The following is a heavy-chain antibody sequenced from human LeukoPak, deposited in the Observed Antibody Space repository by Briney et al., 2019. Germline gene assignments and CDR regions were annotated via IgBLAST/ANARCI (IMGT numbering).Heavy chain of an antibody. CDR1: GGSVCSGSYY. Sequence: SETLSLTCTVSGGSVCSGSYYWSWIRQPPGKGLEWIGYIYYSGSTNYNPSLKSRVTISVDTSKNQFSLRLSSVTAADTAVFYCASLYCSSTSCYFDYWGQGALLTVSS. D-gene: IGHD2-2*01. V-gene: IGHV4-61*01. CDR2: IYYSGST. CDR3: ASLYCSSTSCYFDY. J-gene: IGHJ4*02.